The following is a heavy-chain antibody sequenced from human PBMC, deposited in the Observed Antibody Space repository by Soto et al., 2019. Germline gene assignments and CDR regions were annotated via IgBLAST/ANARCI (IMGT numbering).Heavy chain of an antibody. CDR3: ARGRYGDY. D-gene: IGHD1-1*01. V-gene: IGHV1-18*01. Sequence: QVHLVQSGAEVKKPGASVKVSCQGSGYAFTTYGITWVRQAPGKGLEWMGWISAQNGNTNYAQKLQGRVTVTRDPSTSTAYLELRRLRYDDTAGYYCARGRYGDYWGQGALVTGSS. CDR2: ISAQNGNT. CDR1: GYAFTTYG. J-gene: IGHJ4*02.